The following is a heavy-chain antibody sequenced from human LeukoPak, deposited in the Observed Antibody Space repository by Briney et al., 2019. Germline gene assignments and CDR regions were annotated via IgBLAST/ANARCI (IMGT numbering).Heavy chain of an antibody. J-gene: IGHJ4*02. V-gene: IGHV1-2*02. Sequence: ASVKVSCKASGYTFTGYYMHWVRQAPGQGLEWMGWINPKSGGTNYAQKFQGRVTMTRDTSISTAYMELSRLRSDDTAVYYCASDPRWGDYVAYWGQGTLVTVSS. CDR3: ASDPRWGDYVAY. CDR2: INPKSGGT. CDR1: GYTFTGYY. D-gene: IGHD7-27*01.